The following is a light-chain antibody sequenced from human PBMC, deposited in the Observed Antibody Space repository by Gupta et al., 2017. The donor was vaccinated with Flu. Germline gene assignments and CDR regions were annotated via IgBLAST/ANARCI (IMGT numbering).Light chain of an antibody. J-gene: IGKJ2*01. CDR2: GAS. CDR1: QSVPSNF. CDR3: QHDGSSSPES. V-gene: IGKV3-20*01. Sequence: EIVLTQSPGTLPLSPGERAILSCRASQSVPSNFLAWYKQKPGQAPRLVISGASRRDTGIPDRFSGSGYGTHFILTISRREQEDFAVYFCQHDGSSSPESFGQGTKVEIK.